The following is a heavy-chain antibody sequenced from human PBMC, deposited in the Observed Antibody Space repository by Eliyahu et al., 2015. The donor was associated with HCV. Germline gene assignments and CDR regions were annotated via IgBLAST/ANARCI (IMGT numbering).Heavy chain of an antibody. Sequence: QVQLVQSGAEVKKPGXSVKVSCKASGYTFXXYGISWVRQAPGQGLEXMGWISAYNGNTNYAQKLQGRVTMTTDTSTSTAYMELRSLRSDDTAVYYCARVLYYYDSSAKGDYFDYWGQGTLVTVSS. CDR2: ISAYNGNT. V-gene: IGHV1-18*04. CDR3: ARVLYYYDSSAKGDYFDY. J-gene: IGHJ4*02. CDR1: GYTFXXYG. D-gene: IGHD3-22*01.